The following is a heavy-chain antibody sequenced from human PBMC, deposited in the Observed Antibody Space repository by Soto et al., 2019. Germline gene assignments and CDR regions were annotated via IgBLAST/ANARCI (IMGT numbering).Heavy chain of an antibody. CDR2: ISYDGSNK. V-gene: IGHV3-30*18. J-gene: IGHJ4*02. Sequence: QVQLVESGGGVVQPGRSLRLSCAASGFTFSSYGMHWVRQAPGKGLEWVAVISYDGSNKYYADSVKGRFTISRDNSKNKLYLQMNSLRAEDTAVYYCAKVLSGAIGTVDYWGQGTLVTVSS. D-gene: IGHD1-1*01. CDR3: AKVLSGAIGTVDY. CDR1: GFTFSSYG.